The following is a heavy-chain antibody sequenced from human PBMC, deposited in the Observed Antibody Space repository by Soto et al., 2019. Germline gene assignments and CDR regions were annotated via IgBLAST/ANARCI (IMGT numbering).Heavy chain of an antibody. CDR1: GGTFSSYA. J-gene: IGHJ4*02. V-gene: IGHV1-69*13. CDR2: IIPIFGTA. CDR3: ATTRIAVAGPEDLYYFDY. Sequence: WASVKVSCKASGGTFSSYAISWVRQAPGQGLEWMGGIIPIFGTANYAQKFQGRVTITADESTSTAYMELSSLRSEDTAVYYCATTRIAVAGPEDLYYFDYWGQGTLVTVSS. D-gene: IGHD6-19*01.